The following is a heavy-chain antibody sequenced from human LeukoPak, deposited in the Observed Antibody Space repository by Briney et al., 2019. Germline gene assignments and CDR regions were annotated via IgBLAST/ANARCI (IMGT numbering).Heavy chain of an antibody. D-gene: IGHD3-10*01. CDR2: INPNSGNT. J-gene: IGHJ5*02. CDR3: ARGRSGSYYKPNWFDP. CDR1: GYTFTSYD. V-gene: IGHV1-8*01. Sequence: ASVKVSCRASGYTFTSYDINWVRQATGQGLEWMGWINPNSGNTGYAQKFQGRVTMTRNTSISKAYMELSSLRSEDTAVYYCARGRSGSYYKPNWFDPWGQGTLVTVSS.